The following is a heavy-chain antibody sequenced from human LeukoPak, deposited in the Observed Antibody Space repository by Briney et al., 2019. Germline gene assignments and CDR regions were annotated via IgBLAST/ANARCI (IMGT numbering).Heavy chain of an antibody. CDR1: GGSISSYY. CDR2: IYYSGST. D-gene: IGHD3-10*01. V-gene: IGHV4-59*01. CDR3: ARGVKEYYYGSGSYPWFDP. J-gene: IGHJ5*02. Sequence: PSETLSLTCTVSGGSISSYYWSWIRQPPGKGLEWIGYIYYSGSTNYNPSLKSRVTISVDTSKNQFSLKLSSVTAADTAVYYCARGVKEYYYGSGSYPWFDPWGQGTLVTVSA.